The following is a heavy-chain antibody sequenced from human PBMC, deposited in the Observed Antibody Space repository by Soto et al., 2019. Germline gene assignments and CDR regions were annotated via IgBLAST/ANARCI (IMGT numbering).Heavy chain of an antibody. V-gene: IGHV4-30-4*01. Sequence: QVQLQESGPGLVKPSQTLSLTCTVSGGSISSGDYYWSWIRQPPGKGLEWIGYIYYSGGTYYNPSLKSRXXXXXXXXXXXXXXXXXXXXXXXXXXXXCXXXXXXXQGRWFDPWGQGTLVTVSS. CDR1: GGSISSGDYY. D-gene: IGHD4-4*01. J-gene: IGHJ5*02. CDR3: XXXXXXXQGRWFDP. CDR2: IYYSGGT.